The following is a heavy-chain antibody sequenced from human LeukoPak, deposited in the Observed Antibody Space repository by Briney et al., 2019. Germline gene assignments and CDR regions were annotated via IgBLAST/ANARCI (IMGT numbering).Heavy chain of an antibody. D-gene: IGHD2-2*01. CDR1: GITFSDYY. V-gene: IGHV3-11*04. CDR2: ISSSGSSV. J-gene: IGHJ3*02. CDR3: ARAYHDAFDI. Sequence: GGSLRLSCAASGITFSDYYMGWIRQAPGKGLEWVSYISSSGSSVYYAESLKGRFTISRDNTKNSLYLQMNSPRAEDTAEYYCARAYHDAFDIWGQGTMVTVSS.